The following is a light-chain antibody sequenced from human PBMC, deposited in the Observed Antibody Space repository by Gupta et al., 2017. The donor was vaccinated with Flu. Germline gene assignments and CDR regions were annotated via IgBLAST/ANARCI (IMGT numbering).Light chain of an antibody. CDR2: LHSDGRH. CDR1: SGDSDSA. CDR3: QTWGGGIVI. V-gene: IGLV4-69*01. J-gene: IGLJ2*01. Sequence: SGDSDSALSLQQQQPGQGPRYLMKLHSDGRHPKGVAIPVCFSGSSSGDARTLSISSLQSEDEADYYCQTWGGGIVIFGGGTKLTVL.